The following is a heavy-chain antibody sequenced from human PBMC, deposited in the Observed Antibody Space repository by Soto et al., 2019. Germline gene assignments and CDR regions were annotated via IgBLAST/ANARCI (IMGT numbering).Heavy chain of an antibody. CDR1: GFSFSSYL. J-gene: IGHJ3*02. CDR2: IKQDGSQK. D-gene: IGHD3-3*01. CDR3: ARSTYAFWSGGSLDI. V-gene: IGHV3-7*03. Sequence: GGSLRLSCAASGFSFSSYLMNRVRQAPGKGLKWVANIKQDGSQKYDVDSVKGRFTISRDNAKNSLYLQMNSLRAEDTAIYYSARSTYAFWSGGSLDISGHDTMVT.